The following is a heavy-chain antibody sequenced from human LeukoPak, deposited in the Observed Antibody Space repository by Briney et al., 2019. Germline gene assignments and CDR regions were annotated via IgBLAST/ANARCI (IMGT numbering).Heavy chain of an antibody. CDR2: INPSGGST. J-gene: IGHJ4*02. CDR1: GYTFTSYY. D-gene: IGHD4-17*01. CDR3: ARSVSGDYLGLIDY. V-gene: IGHV1-46*01. Sequence: GASVKVSCKASGYTFTSYYMHWVRQAPGQGLEWMGIINPSGGSTSYAQKFQGRVTMTTDTSTSTAYMELRSLRSDDTAVYYCARSVSGDYLGLIDYWGQGTLVTVSS.